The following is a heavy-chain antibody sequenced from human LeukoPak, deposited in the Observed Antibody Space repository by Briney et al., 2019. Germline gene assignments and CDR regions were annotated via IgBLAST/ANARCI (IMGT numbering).Heavy chain of an antibody. CDR3: ARTTTFGGVIVEPPDY. CDR2: IYPGDSDT. Sequence: GESLKISCKGSGYSFPSYWIGWVRQMPGKGLEWMGIIYPGDSDTRYSPSFQGQVTISADKSISTAYLQWSSLKASDTAMYYCARTTTFGGVIVEPPDYWGQGTLVTVSS. J-gene: IGHJ4*02. D-gene: IGHD3-16*02. V-gene: IGHV5-51*01. CDR1: GYSFPSYW.